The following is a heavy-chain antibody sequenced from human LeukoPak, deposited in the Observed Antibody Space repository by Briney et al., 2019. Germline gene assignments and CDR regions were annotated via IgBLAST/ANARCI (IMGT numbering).Heavy chain of an antibody. V-gene: IGHV4-4*07. CDR1: GGSISSYY. J-gene: IGHJ4*02. D-gene: IGHD3-22*01. CDR2: IYTSGST. CDR3: ARVSPYYYDSSGYYYDY. Sequence: SETLSLTCTVSGGSISSYYWSWIRQPAGKGLEWIGRIYTSGSTNYNPPLKSRVTMSVDTSKNQSSLKLSSVTAADTAVYYCARVSPYYYDSSGYYYDYWGQGTLVTVSS.